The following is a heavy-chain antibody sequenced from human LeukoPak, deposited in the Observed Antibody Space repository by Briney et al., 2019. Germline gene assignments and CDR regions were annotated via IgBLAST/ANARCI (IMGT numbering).Heavy chain of an antibody. Sequence: GGSLRLSCAASGFTFSSSAMSWVRQAPGKGLEWVSAISGSGGSTYYADSVKGRFTISRDNSKNTLYLQMNSLRAEDTAVYYCAKDRSDFWTLGYWGQGTLVTVSS. D-gene: IGHD3/OR15-3a*01. J-gene: IGHJ4*02. CDR2: ISGSGGST. CDR1: GFTFSSSA. CDR3: AKDRSDFWTLGY. V-gene: IGHV3-23*01.